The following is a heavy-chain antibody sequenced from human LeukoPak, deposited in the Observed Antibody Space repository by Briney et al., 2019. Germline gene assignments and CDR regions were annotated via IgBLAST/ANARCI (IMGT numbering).Heavy chain of an antibody. V-gene: IGHV4-59*01. CDR3: ARSYCSGGSCYSGWFDP. J-gene: IGHJ5*02. D-gene: IGHD2-15*01. CDR1: GCSISSYY. CDR2: IYYSGST. Sequence: SETLSLTCTVSGCSISSYYWSWIRQPPGKGLEWIGYIYYSGSTNYNPSLKSRVTISVDTSTNQFSLKLSSVTAADTAVYYCARSYCSGGSCYSGWFDPWGQGTLVTVSS.